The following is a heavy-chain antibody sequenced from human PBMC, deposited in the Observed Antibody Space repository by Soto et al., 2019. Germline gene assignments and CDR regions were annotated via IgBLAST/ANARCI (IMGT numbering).Heavy chain of an antibody. D-gene: IGHD4-17*01. Sequence: QVQLQESGPGLVRPSQTLSLTCTVSGGSIHNVNYYWSWIRQPPGKGLECIGYIYHGGNTYYKPSLRSRVGIAIDTARNQFSLPLTSVTAADTAVYYCARESINYGGNFNDYWGRGTLVTVSS. CDR3: ARESINYGGNFNDY. J-gene: IGHJ4*02. CDR2: IYHGGNT. CDR1: GGSIHNVNYY. V-gene: IGHV4-30-4*01.